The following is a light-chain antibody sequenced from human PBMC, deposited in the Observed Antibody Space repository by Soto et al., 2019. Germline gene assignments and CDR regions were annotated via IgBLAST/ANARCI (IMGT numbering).Light chain of an antibody. CDR2: DAS. J-gene: IGKJ1*01. Sequence: DVQITQCPCTLSASVVDRVTITCRASQNIRSRLAWFQQKPGKAPKLLIYDASSLESGVPQRFSGSGSGTEFTLTISSLQTDDFSTYYCQQYHSYWTFGQGTKVDIK. CDR3: QQYHSYWT. V-gene: IGKV1-5*01. CDR1: QNIRSR.